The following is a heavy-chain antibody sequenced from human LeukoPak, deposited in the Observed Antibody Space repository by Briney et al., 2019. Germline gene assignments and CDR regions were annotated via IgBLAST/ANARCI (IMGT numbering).Heavy chain of an antibody. CDR3: AKDLRYSSSWTSGWFDP. CDR1: GYTFTDYC. CDR2: INPNSGGT. D-gene: IGHD6-13*01. V-gene: IGHV1-2*02. Sequence: GASVKVSCKASGYTFTDYCMHWVRQAPGQGLEWMGWINPNSGGTNYAQTFQGRVTMTRDTSINTAYMGLRRLRPDDTAVYYCAKDLRYSSSWTSGWFDPWGQGTLVTVSA. J-gene: IGHJ5*02.